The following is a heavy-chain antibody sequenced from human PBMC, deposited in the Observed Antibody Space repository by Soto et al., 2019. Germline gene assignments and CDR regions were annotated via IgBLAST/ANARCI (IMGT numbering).Heavy chain of an antibody. D-gene: IGHD2-15*01. V-gene: IGHV3-21*01. Sequence: GGSLRLSCAASGFTFSSYSMNWVRQAPGKGLEWVSSISSSSSYIYYADSVKGRFTISRDNAKNSLYLQMNSLRAEDTAVYYCARVRVAATSYDAFDIWGQGTLVTVSS. CDR3: ARVRVAATSYDAFDI. J-gene: IGHJ3*02. CDR2: ISSSSSYI. CDR1: GFTFSSYS.